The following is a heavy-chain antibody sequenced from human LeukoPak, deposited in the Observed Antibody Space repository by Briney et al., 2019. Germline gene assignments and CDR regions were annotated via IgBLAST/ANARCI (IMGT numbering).Heavy chain of an antibody. CDR3: ARKRYSSSWYAPRDAFDI. Sequence: SVKVSCKASGGTFSSYAISWVRQAPGQGLEWMREISPIFGTANYAQKFKGRITITADKSTNTAYLELSSLRAEDTALYYCARKRYSSSWYAPRDAFDIWGQRTMVTVSS. D-gene: IGHD6-13*01. CDR2: ISPIFGTA. J-gene: IGHJ3*02. V-gene: IGHV1-69*06. CDR1: GGTFSSYA.